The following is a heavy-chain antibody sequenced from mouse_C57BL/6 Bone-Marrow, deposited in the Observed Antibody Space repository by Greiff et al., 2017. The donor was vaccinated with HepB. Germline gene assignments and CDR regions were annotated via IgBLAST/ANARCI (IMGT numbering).Heavy chain of an antibody. CDR1: GFTFSDYG. D-gene: IGHD2-4*01. Sequence: EVQLVESGGGLVKPGGSLKLSCAASGFTFSDYGMHWVRQAPEKGLEWVAYISSGSSTIYYADTVKGRFTISRDNAKNTLFLQMTSLRSEDTAMYYCARNYDYDCYYAMDYWGQGTSVTVSS. CDR3: ARNYDYDCYYAMDY. J-gene: IGHJ4*01. CDR2: ISSGSSTI. V-gene: IGHV5-17*01.